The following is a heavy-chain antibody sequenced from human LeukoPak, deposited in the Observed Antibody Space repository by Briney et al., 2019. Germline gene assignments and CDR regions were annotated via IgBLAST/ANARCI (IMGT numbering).Heavy chain of an antibody. V-gene: IGHV4-34*01. CDR2: VNHSGST. J-gene: IGHJ4*02. D-gene: IGHD2-2*01. CDR3: ARLRYDTSWTTFDY. CDR1: GGSFSGYY. Sequence: SETLSLTCAVYGGSFSGYYWSWIRQPPGKGLEWIGEVNHSGSTNYNPSLKSRVTMSLDTSKNQFSLKLTSVSAADTAVYYCARLRYDTSWTTFDYWGQGILVTVSS.